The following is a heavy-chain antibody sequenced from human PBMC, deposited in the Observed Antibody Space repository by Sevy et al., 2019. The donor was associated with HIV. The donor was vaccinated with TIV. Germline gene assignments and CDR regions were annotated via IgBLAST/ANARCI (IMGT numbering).Heavy chain of an antibody. J-gene: IGHJ4*02. Sequence: RPGGSLRLSCAASGFTVSSNYMSWVRQAPGKGLEWVSVIYSGGSTYYADSVKGRFTISRDNSKNTLYLQMNSLRAEDTAVYYCANFDYGDYPPVCWGQGTLVTVSS. CDR2: IYSGGST. V-gene: IGHV3-53*01. D-gene: IGHD4-17*01. CDR1: GFTVSSNY. CDR3: ANFDYGDYPPVC.